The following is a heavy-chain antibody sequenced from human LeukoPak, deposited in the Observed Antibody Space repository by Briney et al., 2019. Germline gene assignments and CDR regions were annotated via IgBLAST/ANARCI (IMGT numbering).Heavy chain of an antibody. Sequence: GGALRLYCAASGFTFEDSAMHLVRQARGHGLQPSSGISWNSGSIGYADSVKGRFTISRDNAKNSLYLQMNSLGAEDTALYYCAKDHYYDSRGQVAVDYWGQGTLVTVSS. V-gene: IGHV3-9*01. CDR2: ISWNSGSI. CDR1: GFTFEDSA. CDR3: AKDHYYDSRGQVAVDY. J-gene: IGHJ4*02. D-gene: IGHD3-22*01.